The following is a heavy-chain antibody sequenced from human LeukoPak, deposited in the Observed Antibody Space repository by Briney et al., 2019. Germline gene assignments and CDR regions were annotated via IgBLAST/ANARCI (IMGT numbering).Heavy chain of an antibody. CDR3: ARGAENIVVVPAAMPFDY. D-gene: IGHD2-2*01. J-gene: IGHJ4*02. Sequence: PGGSLRLSCAASGFTFSSYSMNWVRQAPGKGLEWVSYISSSSSTIYYAVSVKGRFTISRDNAKNSLYLQMNSLRAEDTAVYYCARGAENIVVVPAAMPFDYWGQGTLVTVSS. CDR2: ISSSSSTI. CDR1: GFTFSSYS. V-gene: IGHV3-48*01.